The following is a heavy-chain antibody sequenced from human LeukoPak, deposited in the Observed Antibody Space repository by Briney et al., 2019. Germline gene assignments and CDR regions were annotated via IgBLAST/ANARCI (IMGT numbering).Heavy chain of an antibody. CDR1: GGSISSYY. CDR2: IYTSGST. CDR3: AREAELRYFESGYYFDY. Sequence: PSETLSLTCTVSGGSISSYYWSWIRQPAGKGLEWIGRIYTSGSTNYNPSLKSRVTMSVDTSKNQFSLKLSSVTAADTAVYYCAREAELRYFESGYYFDYWGQGTLVTVSS. D-gene: IGHD3-9*01. V-gene: IGHV4-4*07. J-gene: IGHJ4*02.